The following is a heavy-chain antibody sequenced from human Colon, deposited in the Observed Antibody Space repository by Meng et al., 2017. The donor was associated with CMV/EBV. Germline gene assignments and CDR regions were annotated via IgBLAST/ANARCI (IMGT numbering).Heavy chain of an antibody. V-gene: IGHV1-2*02. CDR3: ARDHSSYDILTGYYKVYFDY. J-gene: IGHJ4*02. CDR2: INPNSGGT. D-gene: IGHD3-9*01. Sequence: VKVSCKASGYTFTGYYMHWVRQAPGQGLEWMGWINPNSGGTNYAQKFRGKVTMTRDTSISTAYMELSRLRSDDTAVYYCARDHSSYDILTGYYKVYFDYWGQGTLVTVSS. CDR1: GYTFTGYY.